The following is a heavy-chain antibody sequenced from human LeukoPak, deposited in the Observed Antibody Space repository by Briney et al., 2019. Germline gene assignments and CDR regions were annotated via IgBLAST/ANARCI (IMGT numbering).Heavy chain of an antibody. Sequence: SETLSLTCTVSGGSISTTSYYWGWIRQPPGKGLDWIGSVYYSGNAFYNPSLNSRVTISVDMSKYQFSLKLTSVTAADTAVYYCARQYSSSWYEADDAFDIWGQGTMVTVSS. CDR3: ARQYSSSWYEADDAFDI. D-gene: IGHD6-13*01. CDR2: VYYSGNA. V-gene: IGHV4-39*01. CDR1: GGSISTTSYY. J-gene: IGHJ3*02.